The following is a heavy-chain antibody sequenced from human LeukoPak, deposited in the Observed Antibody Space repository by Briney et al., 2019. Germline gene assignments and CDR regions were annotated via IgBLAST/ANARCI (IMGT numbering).Heavy chain of an antibody. V-gene: IGHV5-51*01. CDR2: ISDT. CDR1: GYSFTSYW. CDR3: ARRSSGYSDYYFDY. Sequence: GESLKISCKGSGYSFTSYWIGWVRQMPGKGLEWMGIISDTRYSPSFQGQVTISADKSISTAYLQWSSLKASDAAMYYCARRSSGYSDYYFDYWGQGTLVTVSS. J-gene: IGHJ4*02. D-gene: IGHD3-22*01.